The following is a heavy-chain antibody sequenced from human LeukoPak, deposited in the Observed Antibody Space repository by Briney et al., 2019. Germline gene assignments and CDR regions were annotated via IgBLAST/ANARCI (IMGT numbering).Heavy chain of an antibody. CDR1: GGSFSGYY. CDR3: ARHDYCSSTSCSDY. J-gene: IGHJ4*02. V-gene: IGHV4-34*01. CDR2: INHSGST. Sequence: PSETLCLTCAVYGGSFSGYYWSWIRQPPGKGLEWIGEINHSGSTNYNPSLKSRVTISVDTSKNQFSLKLSSVTAADTAVYYCARHDYCSSTSCSDYWGQGTLVTVSS. D-gene: IGHD2-2*01.